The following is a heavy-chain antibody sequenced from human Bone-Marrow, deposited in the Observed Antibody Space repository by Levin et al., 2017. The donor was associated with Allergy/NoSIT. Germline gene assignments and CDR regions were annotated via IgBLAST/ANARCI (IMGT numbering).Heavy chain of an antibody. J-gene: IGHJ4*02. V-gene: IGHV3-30*18. CDR3: AKANSGWYFRALDY. CDR2: ISYDGSNK. Sequence: GESLKISCAASGFTFISYGMHWVRQAPGKGLEWVAVISYDGSNKYYADSVKGRFTISRDNSKNTLYLQMNSLRAEDTAVYYCAKANSGWYFRALDYWGQGTLVTVSS. D-gene: IGHD6-19*01. CDR1: GFTFISYG.